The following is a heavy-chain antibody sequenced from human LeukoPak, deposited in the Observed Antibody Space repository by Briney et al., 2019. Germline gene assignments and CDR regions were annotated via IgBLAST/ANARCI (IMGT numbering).Heavy chain of an antibody. CDR3: ARGLDDYIWGSYRYTQTIPFDY. CDR2: INHSGST. Sequence: PSETLSLTCAVYGGSFSGYYWSWIRQPPGKGLEWIGEINHSGSTNYNPSLKSRVTISVDTSKNQFSLKLSSVTAADTAVYYCARGLDDYIWGSYRYTQTIPFDYWGQGTLVTVSS. V-gene: IGHV4-34*01. D-gene: IGHD3-16*02. J-gene: IGHJ4*02. CDR1: GGSFSGYY.